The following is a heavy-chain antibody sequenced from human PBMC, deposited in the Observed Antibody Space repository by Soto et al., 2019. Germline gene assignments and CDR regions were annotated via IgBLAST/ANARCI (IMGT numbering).Heavy chain of an antibody. CDR2: IYHIGST. CDR3: AREIVGATFYYNGMDV. V-gene: IGHV4-31*03. CDR1: SGSISSGGYY. D-gene: IGHD1-26*01. J-gene: IGHJ6*02. Sequence: QVQLQESGPGLVKPSQTLSLTCTVSSGSISSGGYYWSWIRQQPGKGLEWIGYIYHIGSTYYNPSLKSRVTISVDTSKNQFSLKLSSVTAADTAVYYCAREIVGATFYYNGMDVWGQGTTVTVSS.